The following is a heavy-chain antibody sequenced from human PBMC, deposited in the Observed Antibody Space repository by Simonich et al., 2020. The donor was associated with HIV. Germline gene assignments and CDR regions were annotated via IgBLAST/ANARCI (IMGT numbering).Heavy chain of an antibody. CDR3: ASGGSISSVWADDY. CDR2: ITYDGSNK. V-gene: IGHV3-30*07. D-gene: IGHD3-16*01. Sequence: QVQLVESGGGVVQPGRSLRLSCAASGFTFSSYAKHWVRQAPGKGLEWGAVITYDGSNKYYADSVKGRFTISRDNSKNTLYLQMNSLRAEDTAVYYCASGGSISSVWADDYWGQGTLVTVSS. J-gene: IGHJ4*02. CDR1: GFTFSSYA.